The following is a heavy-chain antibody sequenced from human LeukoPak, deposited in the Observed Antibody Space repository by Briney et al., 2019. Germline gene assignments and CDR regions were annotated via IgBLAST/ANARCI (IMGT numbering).Heavy chain of an antibody. CDR3: ARDVIR. V-gene: IGHV3-74*01. Sequence: GGSLRLSCAASGXTFSGYWMHWVRQAPGKGLVWVSGINTDGRRTSYADSVKGRFTISRDNAENTLYLQMTSLRAEDTAVYYCARDVIRWGQGTLVTVSS. D-gene: IGHD2/OR15-2a*01. CDR2: INTDGRRT. J-gene: IGHJ1*01. CDR1: GXTFSGYW.